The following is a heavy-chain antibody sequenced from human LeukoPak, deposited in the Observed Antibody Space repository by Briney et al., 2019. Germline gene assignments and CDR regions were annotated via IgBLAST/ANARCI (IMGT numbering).Heavy chain of an antibody. CDR3: AHRGGAVTGHYYFDY. V-gene: IGHV2-5*01. D-gene: IGHD6-19*01. CDR2: IYWNDDK. Sequence: ESGPTLVKPTQTLTLTCTFSGFSLSTTGVGVNWIRQSPGKALGWLALIYWNDDKRYSPSLRSRLTITRDTSKNQVVLTMTNMDPVDTATYYCAHRGGAVTGHYYFDYWGQGTLVTVSS. J-gene: IGHJ4*02. CDR1: GFSLSTTGVG.